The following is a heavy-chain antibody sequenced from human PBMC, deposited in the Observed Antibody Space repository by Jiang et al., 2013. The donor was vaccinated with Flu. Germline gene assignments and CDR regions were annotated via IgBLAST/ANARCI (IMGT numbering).Heavy chain of an antibody. V-gene: IGHV4-38-2*01. Sequence: TLSLNCGVSGYSISSGFYWGWLRQPPGKGPEWIGTTYHSGITFYSPSLKSRITMSVDTSKNQFSLKLTSVTAADTAVYYCARAYYFDSSGYAFDSWGQGILVTVS. CDR2: TYHSGIT. CDR3: ARAYYFDSSGYAFDS. D-gene: IGHD3-22*01. CDR1: GYSISSGFY. J-gene: IGHJ4*02.